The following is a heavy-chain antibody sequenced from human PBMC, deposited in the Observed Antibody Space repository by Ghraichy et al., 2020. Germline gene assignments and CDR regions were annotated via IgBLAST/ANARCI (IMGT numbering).Heavy chain of an antibody. CDR2: IYYSGST. Sequence: SQTLSLTCTVSGGSISSGGYYWSWIRQHPGKGLEWIGYIYYSGSTYYNPSLKSRVTISVDTSKNQFSLKLSSVTAADTAVYYCARGSVRFLETNWFDPWGQGTLVTVSS. CDR1: GGSISSGGYY. CDR3: ARGSVRFLETNWFDP. J-gene: IGHJ5*02. V-gene: IGHV4-31*03. D-gene: IGHD3-3*01.